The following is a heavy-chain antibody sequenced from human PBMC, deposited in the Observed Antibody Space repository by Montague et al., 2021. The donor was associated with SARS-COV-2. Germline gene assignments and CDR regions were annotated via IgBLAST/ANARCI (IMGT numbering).Heavy chain of an antibody. V-gene: IGHV4-61*08. CDR2: IYYSGGI. D-gene: IGHD3-10*01. CDR1: GDSVSSSDHY. CDR3: ARAVSVRRAVNWFDP. J-gene: IGHJ5*02. Sequence: ETLSLTCTVSGDSVSSSDHYWGWIRQPLGKGLEWLAYIYYSGGINSNASLKSRVSMSVDTSKNQFSLKLTSVTAADTAVYYCARAVSVRRAVNWFDPWGQGTLVTVSS.